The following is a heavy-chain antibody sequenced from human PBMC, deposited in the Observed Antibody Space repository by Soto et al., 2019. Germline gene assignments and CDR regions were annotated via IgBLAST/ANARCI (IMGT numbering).Heavy chain of an antibody. CDR2: IIPILGIA. CDR3: ARDEDYSNLPNWFDP. J-gene: IGHJ5*02. V-gene: IGHV1-69*04. CDR1: GGTFSSYT. Sequence: ASVKVSCKASGGTFSSYTISWVRHAPGQGLEWMGRIIPILGIANYAQKFQGRVTITADKSTSTAYMELSSLRSEDTAVYYCARDEDYSNLPNWFDPWGQGTLVTVSS. D-gene: IGHD4-4*01.